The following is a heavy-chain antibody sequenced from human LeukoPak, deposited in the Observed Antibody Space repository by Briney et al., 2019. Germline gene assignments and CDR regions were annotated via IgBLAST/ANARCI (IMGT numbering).Heavy chain of an antibody. CDR3: ARGPSVPGAFDI. CDR2: ISCSSSYI. V-gene: IGHV3-21*01. D-gene: IGHD6-19*01. Sequence: GGSLRLSCAASGFTFSSYGMHWVRQAPGKGLEWVSSISCSSSYIYYADSVKGRFTISRDNAKNSLYLQMNSLRAEDTAVYYCARGPSVPGAFDIWGQGTMVTVSS. CDR1: GFTFSSYG. J-gene: IGHJ3*02.